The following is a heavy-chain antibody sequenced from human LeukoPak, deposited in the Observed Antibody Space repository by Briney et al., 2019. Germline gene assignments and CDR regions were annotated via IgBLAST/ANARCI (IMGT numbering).Heavy chain of an antibody. Sequence: PSETLSLTCTVSGGSISSYYWSWIRQPPGKGLEWIGYIYYSGSTNYNPSLKSRVTISVDTSKNQFSLKLSSVTAADTAVYYCARFGIGPSRYYYGMDVWGQGTTVTVSS. J-gene: IGHJ6*02. CDR3: ARFGIGPSRYYYGMDV. CDR2: IYYSGST. CDR1: GGSISSYY. V-gene: IGHV4-59*08. D-gene: IGHD3-10*01.